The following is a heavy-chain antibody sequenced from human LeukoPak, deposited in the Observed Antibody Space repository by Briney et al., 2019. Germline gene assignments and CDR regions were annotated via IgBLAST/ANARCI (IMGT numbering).Heavy chain of an antibody. J-gene: IGHJ4*02. CDR2: IYPGDSDT. CDR3: ARVYYYDSSGYYFTFDY. V-gene: IGHV5-51*01. CDR1: GYSFTSCW. D-gene: IGHD3-22*01. Sequence: GESLKISCKGSGYSFTSCWIGWVRQMPGKGLEWMGIIYPGDSDTRYSPSFQGQVTISADKSISTAYLQWSSLRASDTAMYYCARVYYYDSSGYYFTFDYWGQGTLVTVSS.